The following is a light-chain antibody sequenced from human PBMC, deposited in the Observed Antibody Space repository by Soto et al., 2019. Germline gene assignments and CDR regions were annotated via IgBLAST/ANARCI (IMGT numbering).Light chain of an antibody. J-gene: IGKJ1*01. CDR1: QSVSSN. CDR3: QLFGSSRP. Sequence: EIVMTQSPATLSVSPGERATLSCRASQSVSSNLAWYQQKPGQAPRLLIYGASTRATGIPARFSGSGSGTDFTLTISRLEPEDFAVYYCQLFGSSRPFGQGTKVDIK. V-gene: IGKV3-15*01. CDR2: GAS.